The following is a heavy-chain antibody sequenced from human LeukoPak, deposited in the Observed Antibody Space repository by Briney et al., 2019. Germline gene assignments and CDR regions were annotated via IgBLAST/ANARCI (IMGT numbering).Heavy chain of an antibody. CDR2: ISPNSGGT. V-gene: IGHV1-2*02. D-gene: IGHD2-2*02. CDR1: GYTFTGYY. J-gene: IGHJ4*02. Sequence: ASVKVSCKASGYTFTGYYIHWVRQAPGQGLEWMGWISPNSGGTNYVQKFQGRVTMTRDTSITTAYMEVSSLRSDDTAVYYCARGCSSITCYTRGFDYWGQGTLVTVSS. CDR3: ARGCSSITCYTRGFDY.